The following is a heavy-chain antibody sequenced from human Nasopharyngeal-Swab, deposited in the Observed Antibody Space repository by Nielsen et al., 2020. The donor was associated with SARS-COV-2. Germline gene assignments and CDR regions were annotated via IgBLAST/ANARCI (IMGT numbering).Heavy chain of an antibody. CDR1: GFLFSSYT. CDR2: ISHTGRSI. V-gene: IGHV3-21*01. D-gene: IGHD2/OR15-2a*01. CDR3: VRVTFANYGLDY. J-gene: IGHJ4*02. Sequence: GESLKISCLTSGFLFSSYTMNWVRQAPGKGLEWVSSISHTGRSIFYADSVKGRFTISRDNAMNSVYLQMSGLRAEDTALYYCVRVTFANYGLDYWGQGTPVTVSS.